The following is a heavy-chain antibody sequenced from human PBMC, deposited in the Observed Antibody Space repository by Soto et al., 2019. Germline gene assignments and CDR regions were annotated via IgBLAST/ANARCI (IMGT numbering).Heavy chain of an antibody. CDR1: GGTFSSYA. CDR2: IIPIPGTP. D-gene: IGHD2-2*01. CDR3: ARSQATSLEIYDYYYYGMHD. V-gene: IGHV1-69*01. J-gene: IGHJ6*02. Sequence: QVQLVQSVAEVTKPGSSVKVSCKASGGTFSSYAISWVRQTPGQGLEWMGGIIPIPGTPNYAQKFQGRVRMIGADAASTTYMELSSLGSEDPSVYYCARSQATSLEIYDYYYYGMHDWGQGAKVSVSS.